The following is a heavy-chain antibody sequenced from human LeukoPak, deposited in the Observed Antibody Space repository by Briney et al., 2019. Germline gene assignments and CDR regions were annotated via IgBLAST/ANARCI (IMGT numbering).Heavy chain of an antibody. J-gene: IGHJ4*02. Sequence: PSETLSLTCAVYGGSFSGYYWSWIRQPPGKGLEWIGEINHSGSTNYNPSLKSRVTISVDTSKNQFSLKLSSMTAADTAVYYCARISDFWSGWIDYWGQGTLVTVSS. CDR2: INHSGST. CDR1: GGSFSGYY. CDR3: ARISDFWSGWIDY. D-gene: IGHD3-3*01. V-gene: IGHV4-34*01.